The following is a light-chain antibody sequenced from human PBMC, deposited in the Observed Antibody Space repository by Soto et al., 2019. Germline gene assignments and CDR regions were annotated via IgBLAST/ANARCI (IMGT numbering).Light chain of an antibody. J-gene: IGLJ2*01. CDR2: SDN. Sequence: QAVVTQPPSTSGTPGQRVTMSCSGSNSNIGSNTVYWYQQLPGTAPKLLIHSDNQRPSGVPDRFSASKSDTSASLAISGLQSEDEADYYCAAWDDSRSGLVVFGGGTKVTVL. CDR1: NSNIGSNT. V-gene: IGLV1-44*01. CDR3: AAWDDSRSGLVV.